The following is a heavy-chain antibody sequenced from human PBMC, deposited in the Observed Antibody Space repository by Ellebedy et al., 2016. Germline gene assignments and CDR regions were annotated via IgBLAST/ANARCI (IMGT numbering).Heavy chain of an antibody. Sequence: SETLSLTCTVSGGSIISSSYHWGWIRQPPGKGLEWIGSIYYSGSTDYNPSLKSRVTISVDTSKNQFSLKLSSVTAADTDVYYCASLFYPRGPSVLQYYFDYWGQGTLVTVSS. J-gene: IGHJ4*02. CDR3: ASLFYPRGPSVLQYYFDY. D-gene: IGHD4-11*01. CDR2: IYYSGST. V-gene: IGHV4-39*01. CDR1: GGSIISSSYH.